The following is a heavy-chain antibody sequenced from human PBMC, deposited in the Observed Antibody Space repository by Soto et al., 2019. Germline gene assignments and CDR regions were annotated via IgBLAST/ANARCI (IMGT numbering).Heavy chain of an antibody. V-gene: IGHV3-23*01. CDR2: ISGSGGST. CDR3: ANSAVPAAELNYYYYYGMDV. Sequence: GGSLRLSCAASGFTFSSYAMSWVRQAPGKGLEWVSYISGSGGSTYYADSVKGRFTISRDNPKNTLYLQMNSLRAEDTAVYYCANSAVPAAELNYYYYYGMDVWGKGTTVTASS. D-gene: IGHD2-2*01. CDR1: GFTFSSYA. J-gene: IGHJ6*04.